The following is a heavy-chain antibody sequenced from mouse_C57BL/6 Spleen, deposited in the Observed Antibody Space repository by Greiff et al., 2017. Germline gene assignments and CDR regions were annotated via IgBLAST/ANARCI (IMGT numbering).Heavy chain of an antibody. J-gene: IGHJ4*01. Sequence: EVQRVESGGGLVKPGGSLKLSCAASGFTFSDYGMHWVRQAPEKGLEWVAYISSGSSTIYYADTVKGRFTISRDNAKNTLFLQMTSLRSEDTAMYYCARTFYYDYDDYYAMDYWGQGTSVTVSS. V-gene: IGHV5-17*01. D-gene: IGHD2-4*01. CDR1: GFTFSDYG. CDR2: ISSGSSTI. CDR3: ARTFYYDYDDYYAMDY.